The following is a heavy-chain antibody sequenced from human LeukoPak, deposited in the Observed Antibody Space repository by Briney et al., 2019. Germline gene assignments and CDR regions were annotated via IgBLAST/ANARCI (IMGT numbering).Heavy chain of an antibody. V-gene: IGHV1-18*01. CDR2: IGAYNGNT. D-gene: IGHD5-18*01. J-gene: IGHJ6*02. CDR3: ARVKGLSAMVLGGMDV. Sequence: EASVKVSCKASGYTFNSYGISWVRQAPGQGLEWMGWIGAYNGNTNYAQKLQGRVTMTTDTSTSTAYMELRSLRSDDTAVYYCARVKGLSAMVLGGMDVWGQGITVTVSS. CDR1: GYTFNSYG.